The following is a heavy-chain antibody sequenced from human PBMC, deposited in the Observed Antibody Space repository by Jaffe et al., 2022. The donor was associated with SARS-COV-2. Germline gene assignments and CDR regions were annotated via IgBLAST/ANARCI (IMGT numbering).Heavy chain of an antibody. CDR1: GGSFSGYY. CDR3: ARGLARSWFDP. CDR2: INHSGST. J-gene: IGHJ5*02. Sequence: QVQLQQWGAGLLKPSETLSLTCAVYGGSFSGYYWSWIRQPPGKGLEWIGEINHSGSTNYNPSLKSRVTISVDTSKNQFSLKLSSVTAADTAVYYCARGLARSWFDPWGQGTLVTVSS. D-gene: IGHD6-6*01. V-gene: IGHV4-34*01.